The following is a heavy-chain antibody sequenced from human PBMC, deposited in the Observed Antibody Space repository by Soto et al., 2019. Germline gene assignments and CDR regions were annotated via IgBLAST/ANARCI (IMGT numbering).Heavy chain of an antibody. CDR1: GGSISSGGYY. CDR3: ARGNSGWYDY. Sequence: SETLSLTCTVSGGSISSGGYYWSWIRQHPGKGLEWIGYIYYSGSTYYNPSLKSRVTISVDTSKNQFSLKLSSVTAADTAVYYCARGNSGWYDYWGQGTLVTVSS. J-gene: IGHJ4*02. CDR2: IYYSGST. D-gene: IGHD6-19*01. V-gene: IGHV4-31*03.